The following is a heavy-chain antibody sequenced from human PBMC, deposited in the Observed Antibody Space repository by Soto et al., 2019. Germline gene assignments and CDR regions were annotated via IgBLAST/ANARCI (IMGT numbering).Heavy chain of an antibody. CDR3: ARASRITMVRGVIHPSKSYGMDV. CDR1: GGSFSGYY. J-gene: IGHJ6*02. CDR2: INHSGST. Sequence: SETLSLTCAVYGGSFSGYYWSWIRQPPGKGLEWIGEINHSGSTNYNPSLKSRVTISVDTSKNQFSLKLSSVTAADTAVYYCARASRITMVRGVIHPSKSYGMDVWGQGTTVTVSS. V-gene: IGHV4-34*01. D-gene: IGHD3-10*01.